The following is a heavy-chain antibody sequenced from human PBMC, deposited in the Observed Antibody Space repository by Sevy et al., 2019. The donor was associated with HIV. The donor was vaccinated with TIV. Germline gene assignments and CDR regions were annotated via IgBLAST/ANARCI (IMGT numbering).Heavy chain of an antibody. Sequence: ASVKVSCKASGYTFTSYGISWARQAPGQGLEWMGWISAYNGNTNYAQKLQGRVTMTTDTSTSIAYMELRSLRSDDTAVYYCAGIRGGSFRDAFDIWGQGTMVTVSS. CDR3: AGIRGGSFRDAFDI. D-gene: IGHD2-15*01. CDR1: GYTFTSYG. CDR2: ISAYNGNT. V-gene: IGHV1-18*01. J-gene: IGHJ3*02.